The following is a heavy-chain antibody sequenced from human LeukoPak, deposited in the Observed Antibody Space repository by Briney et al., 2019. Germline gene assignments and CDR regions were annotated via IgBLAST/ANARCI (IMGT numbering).Heavy chain of an antibody. V-gene: IGHV4-4*02. CDR2: TYHSGST. Sequence: MPSETLSLTCTVSGGSISSSNWWSWARQPPGKGLEWIGETYHSGSTNYNPSLKSRVTISVDKSKNQFSLKLSSVTAADTAVYYCASPDCSGGSCYSMDVWGKGTTVTVSS. J-gene: IGHJ6*04. CDR1: GGSISSSNW. CDR3: ASPDCSGGSCYSMDV. D-gene: IGHD2-15*01.